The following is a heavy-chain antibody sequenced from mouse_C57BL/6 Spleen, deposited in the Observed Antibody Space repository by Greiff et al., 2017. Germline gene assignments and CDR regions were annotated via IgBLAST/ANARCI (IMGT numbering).Heavy chain of an antibody. D-gene: IGHD4-1*02. V-gene: IGHV1-69*01. J-gene: IGHJ3*01. Sequence: QVQLKQPGAELVMPGASVKLSCKASGYTFTSYWMHWVKQRPGQGLEWIGEIDPSDSYTNYNQKFKGKSTLTVDKSSSTAYMQLSSLTSEDSAVYYCARASTGSFAYWGQGTLVTVSA. CDR2: IDPSDSYT. CDR3: ARASTGSFAY. CDR1: GYTFTSYW.